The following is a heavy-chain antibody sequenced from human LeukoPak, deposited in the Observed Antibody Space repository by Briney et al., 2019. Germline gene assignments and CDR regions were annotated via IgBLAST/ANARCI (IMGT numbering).Heavy chain of an antibody. Sequence: GGSLKLSCAASGFTFSGSAMHWVRQATGKGLAWVGRIRSKANSYATAYDASVKGRFTISRDDSKNTAYLQMNSLKTEDTAVYYCTPSLYDILTGSDYWGQGTLVTVSS. V-gene: IGHV3-73*01. CDR2: IRSKANSYAT. CDR3: TPSLYDILTGSDY. CDR1: GFTFSGSA. D-gene: IGHD3-9*01. J-gene: IGHJ4*02.